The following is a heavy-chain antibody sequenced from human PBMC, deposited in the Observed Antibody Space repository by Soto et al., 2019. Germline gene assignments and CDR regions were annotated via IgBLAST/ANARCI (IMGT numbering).Heavy chain of an antibody. V-gene: IGHV1-18*01. CDR3: AREWDNKSEHSSGWYDDF. CDR1: GYTFSSYG. D-gene: IGHD6-19*01. Sequence: VSVKVSCKASGYTFSSYGISWVRQAPGQGLEWMGWISGYSGHTYYAQKFQGRVTMTTDTSTNTVYMELRSLRSDDTAVYYCAREWDNKSEHSSGWYDDFWGQGTLVTVSS. CDR2: ISGYSGHT. J-gene: IGHJ4*02.